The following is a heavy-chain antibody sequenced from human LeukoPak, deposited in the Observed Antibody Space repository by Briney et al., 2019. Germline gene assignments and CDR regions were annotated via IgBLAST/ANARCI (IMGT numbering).Heavy chain of an antibody. CDR1: GFTFSDYY. CDR2: ISSSGSTI. D-gene: IGHD3-3*01. CDR3: ARDPGQGDFWSGYYDY. Sequence: SGGSLRLSCAASGFTFSDYYMSWIRQAPGKGLEWVSYISSSGSTIYYADSVKGRFTISRDNSKNTLYLQMNSLRAEDTAVYYCARDPGQGDFWSGYYDYWGQGTLVTVSS. V-gene: IGHV3-11*04. J-gene: IGHJ4*02.